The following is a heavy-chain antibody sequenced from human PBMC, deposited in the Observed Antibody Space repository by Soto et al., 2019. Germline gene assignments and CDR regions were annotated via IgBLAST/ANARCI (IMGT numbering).Heavy chain of an antibody. CDR1: GFTFSRCA. CDR2: ISADGGNT. CDR3: AKGDVLVSTRYYFDY. D-gene: IGHD2-8*02. V-gene: IGHV3-23*01. Sequence: GGSLRLSCVASGFTFSRCAMSWVRQAPGKGLEWVSCISADGGNTYYADSVKGRFTISRDNSKNTLFLQMNSLRAGDTAVYYCAKGDVLVSTRYYFDYWGRGTLVTVSS. J-gene: IGHJ4*02.